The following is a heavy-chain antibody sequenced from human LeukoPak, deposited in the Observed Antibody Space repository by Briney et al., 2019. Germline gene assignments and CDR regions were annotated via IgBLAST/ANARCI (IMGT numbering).Heavy chain of an antibody. D-gene: IGHD6-13*01. J-gene: IGHJ2*01. CDR2: IFYSGST. Sequence: TSETLSLTCTVSGYSISNGYYWSWIRQPPGKGLEWIGYIFYSGSTNYNPSLKSRVTISVDTSKNQFSLKLSSVTAADTAVYYCARVYYSSSYDYWYFDLWGRGTLVTVSS. CDR1: GYSISNGYY. V-gene: IGHV4-59*01. CDR3: ARVYYSSSYDYWYFDL.